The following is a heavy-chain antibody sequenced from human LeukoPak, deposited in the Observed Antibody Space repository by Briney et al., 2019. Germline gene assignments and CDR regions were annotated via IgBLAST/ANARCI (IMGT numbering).Heavy chain of an antibody. CDR1: GFTFRSYW. D-gene: IGHD4-17*01. CDR3: AREGHGDLYFDS. Sequence: PGGSLRLSCAASGFTFRSYWMHWVRQAPGKGLVWVSRINSDGSSTSYADSVKGRFTISRDNAKNTLYLQMNSLRAEDTAVYYCAREGHGDLYFDSWGQGTLVTVSS. J-gene: IGHJ4*02. V-gene: IGHV3-74*01. CDR2: INSDGSST.